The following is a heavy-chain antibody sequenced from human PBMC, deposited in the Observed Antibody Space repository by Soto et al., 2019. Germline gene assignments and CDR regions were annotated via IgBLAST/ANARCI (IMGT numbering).Heavy chain of an antibody. V-gene: IGHV3-21*01. CDR2: ISGGGTYI. D-gene: IGHD3-22*01. CDR1: GFTFSSYS. CDR3: ARDLGFGSGGYYPDY. J-gene: IGHJ4*02. Sequence: GSLRLSCAASGFTFSSYSMNWVRQVPGKGLEWVSSISGGGTYIYYADSVKGRFTISRDNAKNSLFLQMNNLRAEDTAVYYCARDLGFGSGGYYPDYWGQGTLVTVSS.